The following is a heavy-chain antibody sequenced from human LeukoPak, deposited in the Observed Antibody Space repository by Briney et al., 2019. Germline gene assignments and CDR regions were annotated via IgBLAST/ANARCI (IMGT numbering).Heavy chain of an antibody. D-gene: IGHD3-10*01. J-gene: IGHJ4*02. CDR1: GFTFSSYG. CDR3: AKDRTFEEYSFDF. V-gene: IGHV3-30*02. Sequence: TGGYLRLSCAASGFTFSSYGMHWVRQAPGKGLEWVTFIRFDGSYKLYTDSVKGRFTISRDNSKSTLYLQMTSLRPEDTALYYCAKDRTFEEYSFDFWGQGTLVTVSS. CDR2: IRFDGSYK.